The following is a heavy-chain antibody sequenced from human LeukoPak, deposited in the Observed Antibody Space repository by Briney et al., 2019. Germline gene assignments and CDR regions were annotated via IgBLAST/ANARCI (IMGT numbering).Heavy chain of an antibody. D-gene: IGHD1-26*01. CDR1: GGSISSSSYY. Sequence: SETLSLTCTVSGGSISSSSYYWGWIRQPPGKGLEWIGSIYYSGSTYYNPSLKSRVTISVDTSKNQFSLKLSSVTAADTAVYYCARRHSGSYLDYWGQATLVTVSS. V-gene: IGHV4-39*01. CDR3: ARRHSGSYLDY. CDR2: IYYSGST. J-gene: IGHJ4*02.